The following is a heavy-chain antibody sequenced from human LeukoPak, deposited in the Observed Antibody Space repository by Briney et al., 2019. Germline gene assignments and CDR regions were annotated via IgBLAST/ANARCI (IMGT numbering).Heavy chain of an antibody. CDR3: ARRNGVVTTAVHDAFDI. CDR1: GYTFTSYW. Sequence: GESLKISCKGSGYTFTSYWIGWVRQMPGKGLEWMGIIYPGDSDTRYSPSFQGQVTISADRSISTAYLQWSSLKASDTATYYCARRNGVVTTAVHDAFDIWGQGTMVTVSS. CDR2: IYPGDSDT. D-gene: IGHD3-3*01. V-gene: IGHV5-51*01. J-gene: IGHJ3*02.